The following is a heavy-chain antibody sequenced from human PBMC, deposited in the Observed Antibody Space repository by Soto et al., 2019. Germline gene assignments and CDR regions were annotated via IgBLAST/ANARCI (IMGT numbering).Heavy chain of an antibody. J-gene: IGHJ4*02. V-gene: IGHV4-31*03. CDR3: ARYRISGSWSKFDY. CDR1: GLTISSASYY. Sequence: QVLLQESGPGLMKPSQTLSLTCTVSGLTISSASYYWSWIRQHPGKGLEWVGNIYYNGSTYYSPSLKSRVTLWVDTSKNRFSLRLASVTAADTAVYYCARYRISGSWSKFDYWGQGTLVTVSS. D-gene: IGHD6-13*01. CDR2: IYYNGST.